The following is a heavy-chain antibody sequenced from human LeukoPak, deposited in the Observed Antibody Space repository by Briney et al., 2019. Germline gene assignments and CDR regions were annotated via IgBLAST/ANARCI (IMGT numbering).Heavy chain of an antibody. CDR1: GGSISSHF. J-gene: IGHJ5*02. CDR3: ARGAPGWIVVVPAARSNWFDP. V-gene: IGHV4-59*11. Sequence: PSETLSLTCTVSGGSISSHFWSWIRQPPGKGLEWIGYMYYSGITNYNPSLKSRVTISVDTSKNQFSLKLSSVTAADTAVYYCARGAPGWIVVVPAARSNWFDPWGQGTLVTVSS. CDR2: MYYSGIT. D-gene: IGHD2-2*01.